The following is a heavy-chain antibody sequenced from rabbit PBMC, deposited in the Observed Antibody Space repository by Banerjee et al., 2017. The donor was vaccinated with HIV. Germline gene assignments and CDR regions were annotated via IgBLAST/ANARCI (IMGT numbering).Heavy chain of an antibody. Sequence: QEQLEESGGDLVKPEGSLTLTCTASAFSFSNKYVMCWVRQAPGKGLEWIACINTSSGNTVYANWAKGRFTISKTSSTTVTLQLTSLTAADTATYFCARGGAGGSGYGSAYNLWGPGTLVTVS. CDR3: ARGGAGGSGYGSAYNL. J-gene: IGHJ4*01. CDR1: AFSFSNKYV. D-gene: IGHD1-1*01. CDR2: INTSSGNT. V-gene: IGHV1S45*01.